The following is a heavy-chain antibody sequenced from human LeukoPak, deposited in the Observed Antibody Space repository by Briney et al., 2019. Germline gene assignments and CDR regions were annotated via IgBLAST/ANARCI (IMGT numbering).Heavy chain of an antibody. J-gene: IGHJ4*02. CDR1: GFTFNTYG. V-gene: IGHV3-23*01. Sequence: GGSLRLSCAASGFTFNTYGMSWVRQAPGKGLEWVSGISGSGGATYYADSVKGRFTISRDDPHNTLYLQMNSLRAEDTAVYFCARGGVGYYGSGTYYLMYYFDYWGQGALVTVSS. CDR2: ISGSGGAT. CDR3: ARGGVGYYGSGTYYLMYYFDY. D-gene: IGHD3-10*01.